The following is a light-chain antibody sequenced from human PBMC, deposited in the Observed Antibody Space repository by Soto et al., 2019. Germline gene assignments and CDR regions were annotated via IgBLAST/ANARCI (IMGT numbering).Light chain of an antibody. J-gene: IGLJ3*02. CDR3: ATWDDRLTAWV. CDR2: YND. V-gene: IGLV1-36*01. Sequence: QSVLTQSPSVSGAPRQSVNISYSANNSNIGSNAVHWYQQLPGKAPKLLMYYNDMLPSGVSDRFSGSKSGTSASLAISGLQSEDEGDYYCATWDDRLTAWVFGGGTQLTVL. CDR1: NSNIGSNA.